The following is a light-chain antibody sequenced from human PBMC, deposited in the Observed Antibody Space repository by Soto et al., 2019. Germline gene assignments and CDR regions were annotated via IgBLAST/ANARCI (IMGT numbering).Light chain of an antibody. Sequence: ALTQPASVSGSPGQSITISCTGTSSDVGRYNHVSWYQHHPGKAPKLIISEVSNRPSGVSNRFSGSKSGYTASLTISGLQAEDEADYYCNSHTSGDFRVFGTGTKVT. CDR1: SSDVGRYNH. J-gene: IGLJ1*01. CDR2: EVS. V-gene: IGLV2-14*01. CDR3: NSHTSGDFRV.